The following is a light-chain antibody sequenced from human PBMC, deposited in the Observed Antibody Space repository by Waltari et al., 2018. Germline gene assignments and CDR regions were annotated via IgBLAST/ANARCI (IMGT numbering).Light chain of an antibody. CDR3: QHYVRLPAT. J-gene: IGKJ1*01. Sequence: EIVLTQSPGSLSSSPGERVTLSCRASQSVSRALAWYQQKPGQAPRLLIFGASNRATDIPDRFSGSGSETDFSLTISRLEPEAFAVYYCQHYVRLPATFGRGTKVEIK. CDR1: QSVSRA. CDR2: GAS. V-gene: IGKV3-20*01.